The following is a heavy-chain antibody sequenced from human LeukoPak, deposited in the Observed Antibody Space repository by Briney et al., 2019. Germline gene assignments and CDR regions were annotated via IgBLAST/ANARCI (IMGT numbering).Heavy chain of an antibody. CDR2: IYPGDSDT. CDR1: GSSFTSYW. D-gene: IGHD6-13*01. V-gene: IGHV5-51*01. Sequence: HGESLKISCKGSGSSFTSYWIGWVRQMPGNGLEWVGIIYPGDSDTRYSPSFQGQVTISADKSISTAYLQWSCLKASDTAMYYCARTSTAAAGSDNYYYGMDVWGQGTTVTVSS. J-gene: IGHJ6*02. CDR3: ARTSTAAAGSDNYYYGMDV.